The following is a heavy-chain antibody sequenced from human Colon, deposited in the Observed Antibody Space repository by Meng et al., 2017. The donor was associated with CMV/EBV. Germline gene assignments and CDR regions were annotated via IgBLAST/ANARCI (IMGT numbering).Heavy chain of an antibody. J-gene: IGHJ6*02. Sequence: GESLKISCSASGFPLSDYYIMWIRQAPGKGLEYVAYISTSGSTVYYADSVRGRLTISRDNIKNVVTLHMTSLRGDDAGVYYCARGNTGGDFYFFGLDLWGQGTTVTVSS. V-gene: IGHV3-11*01. CDR3: ARGNTGGDFYFFGLDL. D-gene: IGHD3-10*01. CDR2: ISTSGSTV. CDR1: GFPLSDYY.